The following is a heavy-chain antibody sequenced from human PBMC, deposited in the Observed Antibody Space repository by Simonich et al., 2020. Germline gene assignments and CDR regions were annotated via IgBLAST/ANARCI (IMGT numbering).Heavy chain of an antibody. Sequence: EVQLVESGGGLVKPGGSLRLSCAASGCTFSSYSLNWVRQAPENGLAWTSTISRSSSNIYYTDSVKARYTISRDNAKKSLYLQMNSLRAENTAVYYCARDAAGDYWGQGTLVTVSS. D-gene: IGHD6-13*01. CDR2: ISRSSSNI. J-gene: IGHJ4*02. V-gene: IGHV3-21*01. CDR1: GCTFSSYS. CDR3: ARDAAGDY.